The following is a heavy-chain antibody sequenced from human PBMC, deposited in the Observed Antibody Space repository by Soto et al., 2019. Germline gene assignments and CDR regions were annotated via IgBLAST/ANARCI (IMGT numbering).Heavy chain of an antibody. CDR1: GYSVTSYW. V-gene: IGHV5-10-1*01. D-gene: IGHD3-3*01. Sequence: PGESLKISCKGSGYSVTSYWISWVRQMPGKGLGRMGRIDASDSYTNYSPSFQGHVTISADKSISTAYLQWSSLKASYTAMYYCARLTRNDFWSGYYLNYYYGMDVWGQGTTVTVSS. CDR3: ARLTRNDFWSGYYLNYYYGMDV. CDR2: IDASDSYT. J-gene: IGHJ6*02.